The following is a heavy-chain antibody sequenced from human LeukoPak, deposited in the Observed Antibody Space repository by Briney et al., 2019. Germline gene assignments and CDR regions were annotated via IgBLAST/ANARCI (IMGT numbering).Heavy chain of an antibody. V-gene: IGHV3-23*01. D-gene: IGHD2/OR15-2a*01. CDR2: ISGSGGTT. CDR1: GFTFRNYA. CDR3: AKPSSIVIVTTARQRSLDY. J-gene: IGHJ4*02. Sequence: GGSLRLSCTASGFTFRNYAMTWVRQAPGNGLVWVSTISGSGGTTYYADSVKGRLSISRGNSKNTLSRQLKSLRAKTTAVYYLAKPSSIVIVTTARQRSLDYWGQGALVTVSS.